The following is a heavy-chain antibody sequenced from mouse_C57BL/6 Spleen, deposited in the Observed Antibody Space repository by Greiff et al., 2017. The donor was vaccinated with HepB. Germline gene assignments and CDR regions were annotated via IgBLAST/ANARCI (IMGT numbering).Heavy chain of an antibody. Sequence: VQLQQPGAELVKPGASVKMSCKASGYTFTSYWITWVKQRPGQGLEWIGDIYPGSGSTNYNEKFKSKATLTVDTSSSTAYMQLSSLTSEDSAVYYCASPYYSNYDAMDYWGQGTSVTVSS. CDR1: GYTFTSYW. CDR3: ASPYYSNYDAMDY. D-gene: IGHD2-5*01. J-gene: IGHJ4*01. V-gene: IGHV1-55*01. CDR2: IYPGSGST.